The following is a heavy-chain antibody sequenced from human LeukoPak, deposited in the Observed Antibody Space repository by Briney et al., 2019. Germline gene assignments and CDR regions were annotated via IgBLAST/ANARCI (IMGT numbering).Heavy chain of an antibody. CDR2: IGISGLT. CDR3: AGGEGWTAED. CDR1: GFAFDMYS. V-gene: IGHV3-21*04. D-gene: IGHD3/OR15-3a*01. J-gene: IGHJ4*02. Sequence: GGSLRLSCAASGFAFDMYSINWVRQAPGKGLEWVSTIGISGLTYYTDSVRGRFTISRGSPKNSIYLQMNSLRVEDTAVYFCAGGEGWTAEDWGQGTQVTVSS.